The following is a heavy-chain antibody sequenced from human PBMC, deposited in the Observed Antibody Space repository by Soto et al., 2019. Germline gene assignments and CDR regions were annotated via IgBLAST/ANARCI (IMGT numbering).Heavy chain of an antibody. CDR2: IYYSGST. V-gene: IGHV4-39*01. CDR3: ARRLRYFDWLSNYFDY. CDR1: GGSISSSSYY. J-gene: IGHJ4*02. Sequence: SETLSLTCTVSGGSISSSSYYWGWIRQPPGKGLEWIGSIYYSGSTYYNPSLKSRVTISVDTSKNQFSLKLSSVTAADTAVYYCARRLRYFDWLSNYFDYWGQGTLVTVSS. D-gene: IGHD3-9*01.